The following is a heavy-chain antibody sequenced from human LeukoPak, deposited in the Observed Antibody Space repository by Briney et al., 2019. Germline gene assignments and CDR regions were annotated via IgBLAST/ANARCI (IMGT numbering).Heavy chain of an antibody. V-gene: IGHV4-30-2*01. J-gene: IGHJ4*02. CDR1: GGSISSGGYS. Sequence: SETLSLTCAVSGGSISSGGYSWSWIRQPPGKGLEWIGYIYHSGSTYYSPSLKSRVTISVDRSKNQFSLKLSSVTAADTAVYYCARVGDSSGYYYFDYWGQGTLVTVSS. D-gene: IGHD3-22*01. CDR2: IYHSGST. CDR3: ARVGDSSGYYYFDY.